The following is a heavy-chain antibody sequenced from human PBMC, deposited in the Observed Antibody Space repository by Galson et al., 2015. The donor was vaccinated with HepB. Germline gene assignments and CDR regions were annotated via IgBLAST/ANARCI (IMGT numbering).Heavy chain of an antibody. D-gene: IGHD6-6*01. Sequence: SVKVSCKASGYTFTGYYMHWVRQAPGQGLEWMGWINPNSGGTNYAQKFQGRVTMTRDTSISTAYMELSRLRSDDTAVYYCARGSSSSRVVLDRGWFDPWGQGTLVTVSS. CDR1: GYTFTGYY. CDR2: INPNSGGT. CDR3: ARGSSSSRVVLDRGWFDP. J-gene: IGHJ5*02. V-gene: IGHV1-2*02.